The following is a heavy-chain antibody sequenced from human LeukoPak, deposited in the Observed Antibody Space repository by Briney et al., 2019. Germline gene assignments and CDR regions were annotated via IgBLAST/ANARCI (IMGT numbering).Heavy chain of an antibody. CDR1: GGSISSYY. V-gene: IGHV4-59*08. CDR3: ARLTGYSYGYFDY. J-gene: IGHJ4*02. D-gene: IGHD5-18*01. Sequence: SETLSLTCTVSGGSISSYYWSWIRQPPGKGLEWIGYIYYRGSTNYNPSLKSRVTISVDTSKNQFSLKLSSVTAADTAVYYCARLTGYSYGYFDYWGQGTLVTVSS. CDR2: IYYRGST.